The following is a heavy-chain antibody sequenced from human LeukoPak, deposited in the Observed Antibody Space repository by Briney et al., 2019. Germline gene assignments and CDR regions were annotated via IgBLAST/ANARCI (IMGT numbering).Heavy chain of an antibody. J-gene: IGHJ3*02. Sequence: ASVKVSCKASGYTFTSYGISWVRQAPGHGLEWMGWINPNSGGTNYAQKFQGRVTMTRDTSISTAYMELSRLRSDDTAVYYCARDYGGNSGEPAFDIWGQGTMVTVSS. D-gene: IGHD4-23*01. CDR2: INPNSGGT. CDR3: ARDYGGNSGEPAFDI. V-gene: IGHV1-2*02. CDR1: GYTFTSYG.